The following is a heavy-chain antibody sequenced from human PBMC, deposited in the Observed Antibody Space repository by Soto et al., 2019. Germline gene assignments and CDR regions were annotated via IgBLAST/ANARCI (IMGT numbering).Heavy chain of an antibody. CDR2: IYYSGST. CDR3: ARHTRGIDREIDY. J-gene: IGHJ4*02. D-gene: IGHD6-13*01. V-gene: IGHV4-59*08. CDR1: GGSLSSYY. Sequence: SETLSLTCPVSGGSLSSYYRTWIRQPPGKGLEWIGYIYYSGSTNYNPSLKSRVTISVDTSKNQFSLKLSSVTAADTAVYYCARHTRGIDREIDYWGQGTLVTVSS.